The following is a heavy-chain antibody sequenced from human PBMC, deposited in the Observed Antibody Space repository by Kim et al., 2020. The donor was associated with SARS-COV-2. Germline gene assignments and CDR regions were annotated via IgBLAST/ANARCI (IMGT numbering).Heavy chain of an antibody. V-gene: IGHV4-31*03. D-gene: IGHD2-2*01. CDR3: ARGQPLDY. J-gene: IGHJ4*02. Sequence: SETLSLTCSVSGGSIRRGGKFWTWIRQHPAKGLEWIGYISYSGNPHYSPSLRSRISISLQTSENQFSLELTSVTAADTAVYFCARGQPLDYWGQGSLVTV. CDR2: ISYSGNP. CDR1: GGSIRRGGKF.